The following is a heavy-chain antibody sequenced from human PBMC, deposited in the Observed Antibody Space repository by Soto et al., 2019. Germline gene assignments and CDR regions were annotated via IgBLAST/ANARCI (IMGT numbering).Heavy chain of an antibody. D-gene: IGHD2-15*01. V-gene: IGHV1-3*01. CDR2: INAGNGNT. J-gene: IGHJ2*01. Sequence: ASVKVSCKASGYTFTSYAMHWVRQAPGQRLEWIGWINAGNGNTKYSQKFQGRVTITRDTSASTAYMELSSLRSEDTAVYYCARDQGYCSGGSCYYWYFDLWGRGTLVTVSS. CDR1: GYTFTSYA. CDR3: ARDQGYCSGGSCYYWYFDL.